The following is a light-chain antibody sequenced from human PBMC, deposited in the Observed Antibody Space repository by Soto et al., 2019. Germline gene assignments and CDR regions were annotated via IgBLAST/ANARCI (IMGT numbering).Light chain of an antibody. J-gene: IGKJ1*01. CDR1: QSLGSD. CDR3: HQRQSWPRT. CDR2: GAS. V-gene: IGKV3-15*01. Sequence: EIVFTHSPGTLSFSPGDRATLSSRASQSLGSDLAWYQQKPGQAPRLLIFGASARPTGIPARFSASGSGTDFTLTISDVQPEDFALYYCHQRQSWPRTFGQGTKVDNK.